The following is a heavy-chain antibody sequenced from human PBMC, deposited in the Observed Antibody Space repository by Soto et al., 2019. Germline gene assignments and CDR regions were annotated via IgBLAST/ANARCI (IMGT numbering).Heavy chain of an antibody. CDR3: ARGRGSSIFGVARHYFDY. CDR1: GYTFTNYP. Sequence: ASVKVSCKASGYTFTNYPLHWVRQAPGQRLEWMGWVNTDNGDTKYSQNFHGRVTITRETSATTAYMELSSLRSADTAVYYCARGRGSSIFGVARHYFDYWGQGALVTVSS. D-gene: IGHD3-3*01. V-gene: IGHV1-3*04. CDR2: VNTDNGDT. J-gene: IGHJ4*02.